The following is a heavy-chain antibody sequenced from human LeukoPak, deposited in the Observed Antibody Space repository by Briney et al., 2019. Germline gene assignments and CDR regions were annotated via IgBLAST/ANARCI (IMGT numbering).Heavy chain of an antibody. J-gene: IGHJ4*02. CDR3: ARMYYYDSSGYLDY. D-gene: IGHD3-22*01. V-gene: IGHV3-20*04. CDR1: GFTFDDYS. CDR2: INWNGGST. Sequence: PGGSLRLSCAASGFTFDDYSMSWVRQAPGKGLEWVSGINWNGGSTGYADSVKGRFTISRDNAKNSLYLQMNSLRAEDTALYYCARMYYYDSSGYLDYWGQGTLVTVSS.